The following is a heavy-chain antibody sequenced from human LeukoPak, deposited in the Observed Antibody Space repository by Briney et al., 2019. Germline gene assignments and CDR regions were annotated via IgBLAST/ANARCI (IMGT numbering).Heavy chain of an antibody. CDR1: GGSISSSSYY. J-gene: IGHJ5*02. CDR2: IYYSGST. D-gene: IGHD3-3*01. V-gene: IGHV4-39*07. Sequence: ASETQSLTCTVSGGSISSSSYYWGWIRQPPGKGLEWIGSIYYSGSTYYNPSLKSRVTISVDTSKNQFSLKLSSVTAADTAVYYCARDGTLRFLEWLSDEGNWFDPWGQGTLVTVSS. CDR3: ARDGTLRFLEWLSDEGNWFDP.